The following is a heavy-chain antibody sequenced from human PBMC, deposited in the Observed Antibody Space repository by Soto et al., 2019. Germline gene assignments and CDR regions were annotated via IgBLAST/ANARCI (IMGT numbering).Heavy chain of an antibody. D-gene: IGHD1-7*01. CDR3: AGTTSHPSYYMVV. CDR2: TYYRSRWYN. V-gene: IGHV6-1*01. J-gene: IGHJ6*03. Sequence: PSQTLSRTCAISGDSVSSNSAAWNWIRLSKSRGLEWLARTYYRSRWYNDYAVSVRSRITVNPDTSKNQFSLQLTSVTPDDVSVYFCAGTTSHPSYYMVVSGTGPTVSVSS. CDR1: GDSVSSNSAA.